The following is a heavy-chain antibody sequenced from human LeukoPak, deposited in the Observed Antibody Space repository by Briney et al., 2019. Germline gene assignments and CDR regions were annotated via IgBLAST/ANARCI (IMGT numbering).Heavy chain of an antibody. D-gene: IGHD3-3*01. CDR3: AKHYDYWSGYIRGFDS. J-gene: IGHJ5*01. CDR1: GFTFITSS. V-gene: IGHV3-30*18. Sequence: GGSLRLSCVASGFTFITSSMHWVRPAPGKGLGWVAVTSYDGRSENYAESVKGRFSISRDNSNNTVYLQMSSLRPQDTAVYYCAKHYDYWSGYIRGFDSWGQGTLVTVSS. CDR2: TSYDGRSE.